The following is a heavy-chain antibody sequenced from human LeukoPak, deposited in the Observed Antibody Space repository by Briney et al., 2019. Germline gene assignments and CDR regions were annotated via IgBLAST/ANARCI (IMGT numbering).Heavy chain of an antibody. CDR3: AKGRLNWGKNYMDV. Sequence: GTSLRLSCAASGFTFSKYGMYWVRQAPGKGLEWVALIWYDGSNKYYADSVKGRFTISRDNSKNTLYLQMNSLRAEDTAVYYCAKGRLNWGKNYMDVWGKGTTVTVSS. D-gene: IGHD7-27*01. J-gene: IGHJ6*03. V-gene: IGHV3-33*06. CDR1: GFTFSKYG. CDR2: IWYDGSNK.